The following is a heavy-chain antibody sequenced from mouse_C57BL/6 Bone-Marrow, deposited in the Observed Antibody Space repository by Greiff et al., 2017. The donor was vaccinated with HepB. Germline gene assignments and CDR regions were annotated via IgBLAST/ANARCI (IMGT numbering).Heavy chain of an antibody. D-gene: IGHD1-1*01. Sequence: DVMLVESGGGLVQPGGSLKLSCAASGFTFSDYYMYWVRQTPEKRLEWVAYISNGGGSTYYPDTVKGRFTISRDNAKNTLYLQMSRLKSEDTAMYYCARPSYYYGSSPGYWGQGTSVTVSS. J-gene: IGHJ4*01. CDR3: ARPSYYYGSSPGY. CDR1: GFTFSDYY. CDR2: ISNGGGST. V-gene: IGHV5-12*01.